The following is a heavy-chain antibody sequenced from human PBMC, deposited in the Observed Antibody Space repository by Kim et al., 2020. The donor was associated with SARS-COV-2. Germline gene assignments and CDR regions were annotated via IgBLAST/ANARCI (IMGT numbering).Heavy chain of an antibody. V-gene: IGHV3-30*02. Sequence: EDPVKGRFTISRDNSKNTLYLQMNSLRAEDTAVYYCAKDPSTAVAGSDYWGQGTLVTVSS. D-gene: IGHD6-19*01. J-gene: IGHJ4*02. CDR3: AKDPSTAVAGSDY.